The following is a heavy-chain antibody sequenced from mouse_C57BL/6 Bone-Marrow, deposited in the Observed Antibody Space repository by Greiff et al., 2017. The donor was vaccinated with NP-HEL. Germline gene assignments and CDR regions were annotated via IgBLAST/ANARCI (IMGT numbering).Heavy chain of an antibody. CDR3: AREGINTGVDY. Sequence: QVQLQQPGAELVMPGASVKLSCKASGYTFTSYWMHWVKQRPGQGLEWIGEIDPSDGYTNYNQKFKGKSTLTVDKSSSTAYMQLSSLTSEDSAVYYCAREGINTGVDYWGQGTTLTVSS. CDR2: IDPSDGYT. D-gene: IGHD1-1*01. CDR1: GYTFTSYW. J-gene: IGHJ2*01. V-gene: IGHV1-69*01.